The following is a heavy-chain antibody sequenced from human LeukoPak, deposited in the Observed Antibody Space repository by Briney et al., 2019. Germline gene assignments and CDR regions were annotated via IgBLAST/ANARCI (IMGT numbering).Heavy chain of an antibody. V-gene: IGHV3-21*01. CDR2: ISSSGSYI. J-gene: IGHJ4*02. CDR1: GFTFSSYS. Sequence: NPGGSLRLSCAASGFTFSSYSMNWVRQAPGKGLEWVSSISSSGSYIYYADSVKGRFTISRDNAKNSLYLQMNSLRADDTSVYYCARGGFRSSSWYPLDYWGQGTLVTVPS. D-gene: IGHD6-13*01. CDR3: ARGGFRSSSWYPLDY.